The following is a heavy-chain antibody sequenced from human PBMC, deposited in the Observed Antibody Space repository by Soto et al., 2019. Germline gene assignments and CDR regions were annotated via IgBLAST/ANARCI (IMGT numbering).Heavy chain of an antibody. V-gene: IGHV4-59*01. J-gene: IGHJ4*02. D-gene: IGHD3-16*01. CDR1: GGSISSYY. CDR2: IYYSGST. CDR3: ARSWGFYFDF. Sequence: QVQLQESGPGLVKPSETLSLTCTVSGGSISSYYWSWLRQPPGKGLEWIGYIYYSGSTHYNPCLKSRVTISVDTSKNQFSLKRSSVTAADTAVYYCARSWGFYFDFWGQGTLVTVSS.